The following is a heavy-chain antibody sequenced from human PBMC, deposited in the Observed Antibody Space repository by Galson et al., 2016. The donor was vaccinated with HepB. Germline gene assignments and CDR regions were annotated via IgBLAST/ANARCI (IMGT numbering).Heavy chain of an antibody. CDR1: GYTFTSYY. J-gene: IGHJ4*02. Sequence: SVKVSCKASGYTFTSYYIHWVRQAPGQGLEWMGIINPSGGSTSYAQNFQGRIAMTRDTSTSTVYMELSSLRSEDSAVYYCAREGSVTSFFDSWGQGAVVTVSS. CDR2: INPSGGST. CDR3: AREGSVTSFFDS. D-gene: IGHD2-2*01. V-gene: IGHV1-46*01.